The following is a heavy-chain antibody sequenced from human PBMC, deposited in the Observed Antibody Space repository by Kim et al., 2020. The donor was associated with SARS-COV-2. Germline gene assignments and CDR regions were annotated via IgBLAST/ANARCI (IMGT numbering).Heavy chain of an antibody. CDR2: IYPGDSDT. V-gene: IGHV5-51*01. D-gene: IGHD3-16*02. J-gene: IGHJ4*02. Sequence: GESLKISCKGSGYSFISYWIGWVRQMPGKGLEWMGIIYPGDSDTRYSPSFQGQVTISADKSISTAYLQWSSLKASDTAMYYCARRKHDYVWGSYRSNYFDWGGQGTLITVSS. CDR1: GYSFISYW. CDR3: ARRKHDYVWGSYRSNYFDW.